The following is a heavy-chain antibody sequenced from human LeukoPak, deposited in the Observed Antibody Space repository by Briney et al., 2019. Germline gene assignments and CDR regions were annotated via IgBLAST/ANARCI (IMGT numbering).Heavy chain of an antibody. CDR3: ARGMNFGVVIPRAFDI. CDR2: IYTSGST. CDR1: GGSISSGSYY. D-gene: IGHD3-3*01. Sequence: SQTLSLTCTVSGGSISSGSYYWSWIRQPAGKGLEWIGRIYTSGSTNYNPSLKSRVTISVDTSKNQFSLKLSSVTAADTAVYYCARGMNFGVVIPRAFDIWGQGTMVTVPS. J-gene: IGHJ3*02. V-gene: IGHV4-61*02.